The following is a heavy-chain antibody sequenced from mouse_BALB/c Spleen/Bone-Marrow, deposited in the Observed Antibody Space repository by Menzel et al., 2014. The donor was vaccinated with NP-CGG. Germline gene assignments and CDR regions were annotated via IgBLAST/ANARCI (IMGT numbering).Heavy chain of an antibody. V-gene: IGHV1-80*01. CDR1: GYPFSSYW. J-gene: IGHJ2*01. D-gene: IGHD2-10*02. CDR2: IYPGDGET. CDR3: ARKYGGY. Sequence: QVQLQQSGAELVRPGSSVKISCKASGYPFSSYWMSWVEQRPGQGLEWIGQIYPGDGETNYNGKFKGNATLTADKSSSTAYMQLISLTSEDSAVYFCARKYGGYWGQGTTLTVSS.